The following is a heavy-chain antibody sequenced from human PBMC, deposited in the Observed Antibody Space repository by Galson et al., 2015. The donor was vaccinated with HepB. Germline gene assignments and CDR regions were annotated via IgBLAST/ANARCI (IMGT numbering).Heavy chain of an antibody. CDR1: GGTFSSYA. V-gene: IGHV1-69*06. Sequence: SVKVSCKASGGTFSSYAISWVRQAPGQGLEWMGGIIPIFGTANYAQKFQGRVTITADKSTSTAYMELSSLRSEDTAVYYCASRPPRRFCGGDCYPHYYYYGMDVWGQGTTVTVSS. J-gene: IGHJ6*02. D-gene: IGHD2-21*02. CDR3: ASRPPRRFCGGDCYPHYYYYGMDV. CDR2: IIPIFGTA.